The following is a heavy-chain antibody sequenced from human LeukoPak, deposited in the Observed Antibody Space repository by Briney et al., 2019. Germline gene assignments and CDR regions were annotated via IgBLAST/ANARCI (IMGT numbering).Heavy chain of an antibody. J-gene: IGHJ5*02. CDR1: VYTFSGYY. V-gene: IGHV1-2*02. Sequence: ASVKVSCKASVYTFSGYYLHWVRQAPGQGLEWMGWINPNSGDTNYSQKFQGRVTMTKDTSITTAYMELSSLRSDDTALYYCARGPFRNVDIAMVASRFDPWGQGTLVTVAS. CDR3: ARGPFRNVDIAMVASRFDP. D-gene: IGHD5-18*01. CDR2: INPNSGDT.